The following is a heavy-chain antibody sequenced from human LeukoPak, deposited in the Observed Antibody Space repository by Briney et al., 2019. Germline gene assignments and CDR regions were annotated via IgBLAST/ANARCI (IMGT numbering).Heavy chain of an antibody. CDR1: GFTSSSST. D-gene: IGHD4-17*01. J-gene: IGHJ4*02. CDR2: ISSSSNT. V-gene: IGHV3-21*01. Sequence: PGGSLRLSCAASGFTSSSSTMNWVRQAPGQGLEWVSSISSSSNTHYADSVKGRFTIPRDNAKNSLYLQMNSLRDEDTAVYYCVYGDNRGYWGQGTLVTVSS. CDR3: VYGDNRGY.